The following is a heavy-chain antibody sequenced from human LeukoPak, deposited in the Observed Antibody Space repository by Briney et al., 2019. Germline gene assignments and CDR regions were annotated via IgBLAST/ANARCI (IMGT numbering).Heavy chain of an antibody. CDR2: IYYSGST. V-gene: IGHV4-39*01. J-gene: IGHJ4*02. CDR1: GGSISSSGYY. Sequence: SETLSLTCTVSGGSISSSGYYWGWLRQPPGKGLEWIGSIYYSGSTYYNPSLKSRVTISVDTSKNQFSLKLSSVTAADTAVYYCAAMVRGVPPRPTDYWGQGTLVTVSS. D-gene: IGHD3-10*01. CDR3: AAMVRGVPPRPTDY.